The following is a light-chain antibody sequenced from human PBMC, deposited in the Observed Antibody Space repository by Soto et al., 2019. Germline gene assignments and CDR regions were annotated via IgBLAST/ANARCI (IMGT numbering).Light chain of an antibody. CDR1: QSVGIN. CDR3: QQANVWPRT. Sequence: ENVLAPSPTPLSLSPGGRATLSCMASQSVGINVAWYQQKPGQAPRLLIYGASTRATGGPDRFSASGSATEFTLTISSLLSEDFAVYYCQQANVWPRTFGQGTKAEIK. J-gene: IGKJ1*01. CDR2: GAS. V-gene: IGKV3-15*01.